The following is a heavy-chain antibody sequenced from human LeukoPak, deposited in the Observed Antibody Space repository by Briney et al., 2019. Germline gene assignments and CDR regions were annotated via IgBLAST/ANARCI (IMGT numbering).Heavy chain of an antibody. Sequence: SETLSLTCTVSGYSISSGYYWGWIRQPPGKGLEWIGSIYHSGSTYYNPSLKSRVTISEDTSKNQFSLKLSSVSAADTAVYYCARDRYYYDSSGYYAWFDPWGQGTLVTVSS. V-gene: IGHV4-38-2*02. CDR3: ARDRYYYDSSGYYAWFDP. D-gene: IGHD3-22*01. CDR2: IYHSGST. CDR1: GYSISSGYY. J-gene: IGHJ5*02.